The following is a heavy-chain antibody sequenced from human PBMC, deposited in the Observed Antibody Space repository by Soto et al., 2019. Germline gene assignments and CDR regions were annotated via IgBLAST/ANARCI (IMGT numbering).Heavy chain of an antibody. J-gene: IGHJ6*02. V-gene: IGHV1-2*04. CDR3: ARGPGSLDYDILTGNYYGMDV. Sequence: GAPVEGSCQGSWFTFSSYGFRWGGQGPGQRAEWVGWISPYSGGTNYAQKRQGWVTMTRDTSISTAYMELSRLRSDDTAVYYCARGPGSLDYDILTGNYYGMDVWGQGTTVTVSS. CDR2: ISPYSGGT. D-gene: IGHD3-9*01. CDR1: WFTFSSYG.